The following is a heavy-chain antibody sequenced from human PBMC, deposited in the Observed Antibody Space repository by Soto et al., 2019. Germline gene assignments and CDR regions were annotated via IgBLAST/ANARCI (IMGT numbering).Heavy chain of an antibody. CDR1: GYTFTSYY. Sequence: ASVKVSCKASGYTFTSYYIHWVRQAPGQGLEWMGWINPNSGDTHYAQKFQGWATMTRDMSISTAYMELNNLSTAVYYCARSSDYYGSGSYYYYGMDVWGQGTTVTVSS. V-gene: IGHV1-2*04. J-gene: IGHJ6*02. CDR2: INPNSGDT. CDR3: ARSSDYYGSGSYYYYGMDV. D-gene: IGHD3-10*01.